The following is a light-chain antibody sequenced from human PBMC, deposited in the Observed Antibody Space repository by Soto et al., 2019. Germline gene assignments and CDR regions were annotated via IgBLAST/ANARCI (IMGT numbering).Light chain of an antibody. V-gene: IGKV1-27*01. CDR1: QGISNY. Sequence: DIQMTHSPSSLSASVVARVNMTCRASQGISNYLAWYQQKPGKVPKILIYASSTLQSGVKSRFSGSGSGKDFTITISSMQPEDVETYYCKKYNSALITCGGGTKGDIK. J-gene: IGKJ4*01. CDR3: KKYNSALIT. CDR2: ASS.